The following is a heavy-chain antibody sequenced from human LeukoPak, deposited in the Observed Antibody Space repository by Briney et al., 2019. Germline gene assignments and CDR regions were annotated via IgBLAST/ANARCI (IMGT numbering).Heavy chain of an antibody. J-gene: IGHJ4*02. CDR3: ARDLAGFDY. CDR2: IYYSGST. D-gene: IGHD6-25*01. Sequence: PSETLSLTCTVSGGSISSYYWSWIRQAPGKGLEWIGYIYYSGSTNYNPSLKSRVTISLDTSKNQFSLKLTSVTAADTAVYHCARDLAGFDYWGQGTLVTVSS. V-gene: IGHV4-59*01. CDR1: GGSISSYY.